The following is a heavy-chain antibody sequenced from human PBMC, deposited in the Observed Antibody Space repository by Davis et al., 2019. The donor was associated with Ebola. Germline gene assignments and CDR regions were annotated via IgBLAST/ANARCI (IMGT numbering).Heavy chain of an antibody. Sequence: SVTVSCKASGGTFSGNAVRWVRQAPGQRLEWMGRITPIFGTTAYAQNFQGRVTMTADESTTTAYLELSSLRSEDTAVYYCATSPRSLSFYYYLELWGKGTTVAVTS. CDR1: GGTFSGNA. CDR3: ATSPRSLSFYYYLEL. CDR2: ITPIFGTT. D-gene: IGHD2/OR15-2a*01. J-gene: IGHJ6*03. V-gene: IGHV1-69*13.